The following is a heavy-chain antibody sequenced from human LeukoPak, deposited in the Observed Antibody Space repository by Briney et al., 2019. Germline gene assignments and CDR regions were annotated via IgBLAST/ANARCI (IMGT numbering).Heavy chain of an antibody. CDR3: ARGGYCSGGTCYEFNAFDI. J-gene: IGHJ3*02. V-gene: IGHV3-48*03. CDR1: GFTFSSYE. D-gene: IGHD2-15*01. Sequence: GGSLRLSCAASGFTFSSYEMNWVRQAPGKGLEWVSYIRSSDNTIHYADSVNGRFTISRDNAKNSLYLQMNSLRAEDTAVYYCARGGYCSGGTCYEFNAFDIWGQGTMVTVSS. CDR2: IRSSDNTI.